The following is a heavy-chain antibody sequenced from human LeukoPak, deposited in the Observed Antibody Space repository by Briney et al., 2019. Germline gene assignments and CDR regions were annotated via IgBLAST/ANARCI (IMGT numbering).Heavy chain of an antibody. V-gene: IGHV3-30-3*01. CDR3: ARDLLSSGWYGSYYYYYYGMDV. CDR2: ISYDGSNK. J-gene: IGHJ6*02. CDR1: GFTFSSYA. Sequence: TGGSLRLSCAASGFTFSSYAMHWVRQAPGKGLEWVAVISYDGSNKYCADSVKGRFTISRDNSKNTLYLQMNSLRAEDTAVYYCARDLLSSGWYGSYYYYYYGMDVWGQGTTVTVSS. D-gene: IGHD6-19*01.